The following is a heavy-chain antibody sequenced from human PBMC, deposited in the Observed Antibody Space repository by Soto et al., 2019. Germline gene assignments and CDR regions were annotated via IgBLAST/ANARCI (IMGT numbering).Heavy chain of an antibody. CDR2: IKEDGSEK. V-gene: IGHV3-7*03. CDR3: AKGGGLYYSGWYPEY. D-gene: IGHD6-19*01. CDR1: GFTFSSYW. J-gene: IGHJ4*02. Sequence: EVQLVESGGGLVQPGGSLRLSCAASGFTFSSYWMNWVRQAPGKGLEWVANIKEDGSEKNYVDSVKGRFIISRDNAKESLFLQMNSLRAEDTAVYYCAKGGGLYYSGWYPEYWGQGTLVTVSS.